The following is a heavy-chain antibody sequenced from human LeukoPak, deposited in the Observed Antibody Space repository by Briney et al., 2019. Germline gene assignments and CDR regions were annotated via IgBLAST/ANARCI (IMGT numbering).Heavy chain of an antibody. V-gene: IGHV3-23*01. Sequence: GGSLRLSCAASGFTFSSYAMSWVRQAPGKGLEWVSAISGSGGSTYYADSVKGRFTISRDNSKNTLYLQMNSLRAEDTAVYYRAKDPSGSYPDDDAFDIWGQGTMVTVSS. D-gene: IGHD1-26*01. CDR3: AKDPSGSYPDDDAFDI. CDR1: GFTFSSYA. CDR2: ISGSGGST. J-gene: IGHJ3*02.